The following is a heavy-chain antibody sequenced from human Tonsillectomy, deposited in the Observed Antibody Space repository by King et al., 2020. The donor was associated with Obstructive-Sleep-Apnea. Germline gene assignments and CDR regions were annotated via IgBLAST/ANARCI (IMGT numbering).Heavy chain of an antibody. CDR1: GYSISSGYY. CDR2: IYHSGST. D-gene: IGHD3-10*01. J-gene: IGHJ4*02. Sequence: QLQESGPGLVKPSETLSLTCTVSGYSISSGYYWGWIRQPPGKGLEWIGSIYHSGSTYYNPSLKSRVTISVDTSKNQFSLKLSSVTAADTAVYYCARARMVPEIQKFDYWGQGTLVTVSS. V-gene: IGHV4-38-2*02. CDR3: ARARMVPEIQKFDY.